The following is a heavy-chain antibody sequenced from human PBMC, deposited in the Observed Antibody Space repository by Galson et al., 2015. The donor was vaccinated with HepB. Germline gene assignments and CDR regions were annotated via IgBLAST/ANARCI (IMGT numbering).Heavy chain of an antibody. V-gene: IGHV3-20*04. J-gene: IGHJ6*02. D-gene: IGHD1-7*01. CDR3: ARDSHWNYDHYYYYYGMDA. Sequence: SLRLSCAASGFTFDDYGMSWVRQAPGKGLEWVSGINWNGGSTGYADSVKGRFTISRDNAKNSLYLQMNSLRAEDTALYYCARDSHWNYDHYYYYYGMDAWGQGTTVTVSS. CDR1: GFTFDDYG. CDR2: INWNGGST.